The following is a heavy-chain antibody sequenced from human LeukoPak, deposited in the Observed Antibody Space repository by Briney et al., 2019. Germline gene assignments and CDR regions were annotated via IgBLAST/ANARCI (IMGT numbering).Heavy chain of an antibody. CDR3: AKDSPEVLARGGAFDI. Sequence: PGGSLRLSCAASGFTFSSYGMHWVRQAPGKGLEWVAFIRYDGSNKYYADSVKGRFTISRDNSKNTLYLQMNSLRAGDTAVYYCAKDSPEVLARGGAFDIWGQGTMVTVSS. D-gene: IGHD3-3*02. J-gene: IGHJ3*02. CDR1: GFTFSSYG. V-gene: IGHV3-30*02. CDR2: IRYDGSNK.